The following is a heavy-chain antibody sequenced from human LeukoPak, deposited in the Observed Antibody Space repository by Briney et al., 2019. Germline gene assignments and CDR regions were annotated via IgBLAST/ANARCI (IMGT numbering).Heavy chain of an antibody. J-gene: IGHJ4*02. D-gene: IGHD3-22*01. Sequence: PSQTLSLTCTVSGGSISSGSYYWSWIRQPAGKGLEWIGRIYTSGSTNYNPSLKSRVTISVDTSKNQFSLKLSSVTAADTAVYYRARAGGLYYYDSSGYWYWGQGTLVTVSS. CDR1: GGSISSGSYY. CDR2: IYTSGST. V-gene: IGHV4-61*02. CDR3: ARAGGLYYYDSSGYWY.